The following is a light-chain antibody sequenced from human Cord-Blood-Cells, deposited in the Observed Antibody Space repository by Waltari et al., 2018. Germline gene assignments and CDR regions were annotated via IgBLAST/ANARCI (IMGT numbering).Light chain of an antibody. Sequence: EIVMTQSPATLSVPPGERATLSCRARQSVSSNLAWYQQKPGQAPRLLIYGASTRATGIPARFSGSVSGTEFTLTISSLQSEDFAVYYCQQYNNWPPITFGQGTRREIK. CDR3: QQYNNWPPIT. CDR1: QSVSSN. J-gene: IGKJ5*01. CDR2: GAS. V-gene: IGKV3-15*01.